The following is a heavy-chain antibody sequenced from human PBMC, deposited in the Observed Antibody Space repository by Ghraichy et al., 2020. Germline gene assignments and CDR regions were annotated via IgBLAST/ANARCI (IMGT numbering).Heavy chain of an antibody. J-gene: IGHJ6*02. Sequence: GGSLRLSCVASGFTFSGYSMNWVRQSPGKGLEWVSYISSSGRSIFYADSVKGRFTISRDNAKNSLSLQMNSLRAEDTAVYYCARGSMVVRFSYYGGLDVWGQGTTVSVS. CDR2: ISSSGRSI. CDR3: ARGSMVVRFSYYGGLDV. V-gene: IGHV3-48*01. D-gene: IGHD2-15*01. CDR1: GFTFSGYS.